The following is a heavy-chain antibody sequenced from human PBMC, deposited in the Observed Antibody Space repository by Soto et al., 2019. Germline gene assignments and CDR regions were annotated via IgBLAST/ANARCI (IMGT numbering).Heavy chain of an antibody. CDR3: ADLSGTGGVDV. D-gene: IGHD2-15*01. CDR1: GLPSSGFE. J-gene: IGHJ6*02. CDR2: ISASGDTV. V-gene: IGHV3-48*03. Sequence: LRLSCVTSGLPSSGFEMNWVRQAPGKGLEWVSYISASGDTVYYADSVKGRFTISRDNAKNTLYLEMNSLRAEDSAVYYCADLSGTGGVDVWGQGTTVTVSS.